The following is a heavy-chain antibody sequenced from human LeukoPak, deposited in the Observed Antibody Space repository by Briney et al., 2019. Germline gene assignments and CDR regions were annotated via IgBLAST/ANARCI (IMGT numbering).Heavy chain of an antibody. J-gene: IGHJ6*02. CDR1: GFTFSSYG. CDR3: AKDLAAGTSYYYYGMDV. Sequence: PGGSLRLSCAASGFTFSSYGMHWVRQAPGKGLEWVAVISYDGSNKYYADSVKGRFTISRDNSKNTLYLQMNSLRAEDTAVYYCAKDLAAGTSYYYYGMDVWGQGTTVTVSS. D-gene: IGHD6-13*01. CDR2: ISYDGSNK. V-gene: IGHV3-30*18.